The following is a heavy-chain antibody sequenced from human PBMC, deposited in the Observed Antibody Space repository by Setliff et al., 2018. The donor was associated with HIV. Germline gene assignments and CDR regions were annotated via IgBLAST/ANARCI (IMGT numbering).Heavy chain of an antibody. D-gene: IGHD3-9*01. CDR3: ARVADYDLTSYYFFDY. J-gene: IGHJ4*02. CDR1: GDSITSNSHY. V-gene: IGHV4-31*03. CDR2: VFHTGIT. Sequence: NPSETLSLTCTVSGDSITSNSHYWGWIRQHPGKGLEWIGYVFHTGITYQNPSLESRLSMSVDTSQNRFSLRLTSVTAADTAVYYCARVADYDLTSYYFFDYWGRGTLVTVSS.